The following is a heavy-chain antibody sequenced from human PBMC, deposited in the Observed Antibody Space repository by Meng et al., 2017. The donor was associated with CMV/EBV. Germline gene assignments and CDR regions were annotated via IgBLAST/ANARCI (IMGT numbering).Heavy chain of an antibody. V-gene: IGHV3-23*05. Sequence: GGSLRLSCAASGFTFSSYAMSWVRQTPGKGLEWVSTIDSSGAYIADSVKGRFTVSRDNFKNTLDLQMNSLRVEDAATYYCAKLMGNTRGDHWGQGTQVTVSS. D-gene: IGHD5-24*01. CDR2: IDSSGA. J-gene: IGHJ5*02. CDR3: AKLMGNTRGDH. CDR1: GFTFSSYA.